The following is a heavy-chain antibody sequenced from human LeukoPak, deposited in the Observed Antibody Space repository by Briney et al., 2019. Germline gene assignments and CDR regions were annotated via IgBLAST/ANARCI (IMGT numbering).Heavy chain of an antibody. CDR1: GYTFTGYY. J-gene: IGHJ3*02. CDR3: ARGGITGTTRGPTRLNDAFDI. CDR2: INPNSGGT. D-gene: IGHD1-20*01. Sequence: ASVNVSCKASGYTFTGYYMHWVRQAPGQGLEWMGWINPNSGGTNYAQKFQGWVTMTRDTSISIAYMELSRLRSDDTAVYYCARGGITGTTRGPTRLNDAFDIWGQGTMVTVSS. V-gene: IGHV1-2*04.